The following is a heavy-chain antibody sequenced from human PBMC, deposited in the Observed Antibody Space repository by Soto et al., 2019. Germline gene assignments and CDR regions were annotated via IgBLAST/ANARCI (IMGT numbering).Heavy chain of an antibody. Sequence: GGSLRLSCAASGFTFSSYGMHWVRQAPGKGLEWVAVISYDGSNKYYADSVKGRFTISRDNSKNTLYLQMNSLRAEDTAVYYCATRARMPKFDYWGQGTLVTV. CDR2: ISYDGSNK. CDR3: ATRARMPKFDY. CDR1: GFTFSSYG. V-gene: IGHV3-30*03. D-gene: IGHD2-2*01. J-gene: IGHJ4*02.